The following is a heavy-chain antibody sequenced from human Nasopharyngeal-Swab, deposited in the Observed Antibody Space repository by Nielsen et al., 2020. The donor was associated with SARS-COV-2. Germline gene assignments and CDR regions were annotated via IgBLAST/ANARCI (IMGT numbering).Heavy chain of an antibody. CDR3: ARTDSGSYAAYFDY. V-gene: IGHV3-23*01. CDR1: GFTFSTYA. J-gene: IGHJ4*02. D-gene: IGHD1-26*01. Sequence: GESLKISCAASGFTFSTYAMTWVRQAPGKGLEWVSTIDAGGANTFYADSVKGRFTISRDNSKNTLYLQMDSLRPEDTAVYYCARTDSGSYAAYFDYWGQGTQVTVSS. CDR2: IDAGGANT.